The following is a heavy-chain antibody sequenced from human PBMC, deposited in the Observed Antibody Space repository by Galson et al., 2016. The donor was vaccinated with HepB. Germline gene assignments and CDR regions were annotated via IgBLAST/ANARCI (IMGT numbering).Heavy chain of an antibody. J-gene: IGHJ6*02. D-gene: IGHD2-15*01. V-gene: IGHV3-30*18. Sequence: SLRLSCAASGTSIRGYGMHWVRQAPGKGLEWVAIISYAGSNENYADSVKGRFTISRDNSKNTLYLQMTSLRAEDTAVYYCAKEAGGSYFYYGMDVWGHRTTVTVSS. CDR1: GTSIRGYG. CDR2: ISYAGSNE. CDR3: AKEAGGSYFYYGMDV.